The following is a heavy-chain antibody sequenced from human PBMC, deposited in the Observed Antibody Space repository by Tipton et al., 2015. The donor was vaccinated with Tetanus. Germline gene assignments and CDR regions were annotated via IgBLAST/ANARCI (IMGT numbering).Heavy chain of an antibody. D-gene: IGHD2-15*01. V-gene: IGHV4-34*01. CDR2: INHSGST. CDR1: GGSFSGYY. J-gene: IGHJ6*02. CDR3: ARGDGYCSGGSCRNYFYYYGMDV. Sequence: TLSLTCAVYGGSFSGYYWSWIRQPPGKGLEWIGEINHSGSTNYNPSLKSRVTISVDTSKNQFSLKLSSVTTADPAVYYCARGDGYCSGGSCRNYFYYYGMDVWGQGTTVTVSS.